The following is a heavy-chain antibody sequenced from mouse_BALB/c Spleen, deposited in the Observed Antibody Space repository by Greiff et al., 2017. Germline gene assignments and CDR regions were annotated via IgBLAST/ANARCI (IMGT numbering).Heavy chain of an antibody. J-gene: IGHJ4*01. Sequence: DVQLVESGGGLVQPGGSLKLSCAASGFTFSSYTMSWVRQTPEKRLEWVAYISNGGGSTYYPDTVKGRFTISRDNAKNTLYLQMSSLKSEDTAMYYCARHYYGKYDAMDYWGQGTSVTVSS. CDR2: ISNGGGST. D-gene: IGHD2-1*01. V-gene: IGHV5-12-2*01. CDR1: GFTFSSYT. CDR3: ARHYYGKYDAMDY.